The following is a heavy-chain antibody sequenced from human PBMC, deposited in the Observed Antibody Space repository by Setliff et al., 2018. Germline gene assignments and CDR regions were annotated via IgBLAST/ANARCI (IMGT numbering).Heavy chain of an antibody. CDR3: ARDPDTSSKVDV. CDR1: GLIFSNNW. J-gene: IGHJ2*01. Sequence: GGSLRLSCVASGLIFSNNWMSWVRQAPGKGLEWVTNINKDGSERNYVDSVKGRFTISRDNAKNSVYLQMNSLRADDTAVYYCARDPDTSSKVDVWGRGTLVTVSS. CDR2: INKDGSER. V-gene: IGHV3-7*03. D-gene: IGHD5-18*01.